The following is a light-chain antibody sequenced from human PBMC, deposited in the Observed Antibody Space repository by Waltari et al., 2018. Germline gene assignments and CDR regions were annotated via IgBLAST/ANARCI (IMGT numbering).Light chain of an antibody. Sequence: QSALTQPASASGPPGQSITISCTGSTSAVGGYNLVSWYRQFPNQAPQLISYEGTRRPSGVSSRFSASKSGNTASLTISGLRAEDEALYFCSSYARSDNSVLFGGGTQLSVL. CDR2: EGT. V-gene: IGLV2-23*01. CDR1: TSAVGGYNL. J-gene: IGLJ2*01. CDR3: SSYARSDNSVL.